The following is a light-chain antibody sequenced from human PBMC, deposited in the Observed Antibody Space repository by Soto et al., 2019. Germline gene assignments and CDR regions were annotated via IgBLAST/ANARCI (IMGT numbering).Light chain of an antibody. Sequence: DIVMTQSPLSLPVTPGEPASISCRSSQSLLYSNGYNYLDWYLQKPGQSPQLLIYLGSNRASGVPDRFSGSGSGTDFTLKISRVEAEDVGVYYCMQAVQPPLTFGGGTRVEIK. CDR1: QSLLYSNGYNY. CDR3: MQAVQPPLT. J-gene: IGKJ4*01. CDR2: LGS. V-gene: IGKV2-28*01.